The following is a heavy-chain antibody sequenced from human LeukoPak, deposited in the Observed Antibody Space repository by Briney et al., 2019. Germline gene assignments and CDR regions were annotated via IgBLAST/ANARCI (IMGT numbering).Heavy chain of an antibody. J-gene: IGHJ5*02. CDR2: INPNTGVT. Sequence: GASVKLSCKASGYTFSGHYLHWVRQAPGQGLEWMWRINPNTGVTQYTENFQGRVTMTTDTSTSTAYMELRSLRSDDTAVYYCARDRYYYDSSGYQGGYNWFDPWGQGTLVTVSS. CDR3: ARDRYYYDSSGYQGGYNWFDP. D-gene: IGHD3-22*01. CDR1: GYTFSGHY. V-gene: IGHV1-2*06.